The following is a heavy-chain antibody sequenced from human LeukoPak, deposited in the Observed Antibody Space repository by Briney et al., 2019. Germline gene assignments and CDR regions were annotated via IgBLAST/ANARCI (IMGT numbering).Heavy chain of an antibody. CDR2: IYHSGST. Sequence: SETLSLTCTVSGGSISSSSYYWGWIRQPPGKGLEWIGYIYHSGSTYYNPSLKSRVTISVDRSKNQFSLKLSSVTAADTAVYYCARALAGAASGFDYWGQGTLVTVSS. CDR3: ARALAGAASGFDY. D-gene: IGHD6-13*01. CDR1: GGSISSSSYY. V-gene: IGHV4-30-2*01. J-gene: IGHJ4*02.